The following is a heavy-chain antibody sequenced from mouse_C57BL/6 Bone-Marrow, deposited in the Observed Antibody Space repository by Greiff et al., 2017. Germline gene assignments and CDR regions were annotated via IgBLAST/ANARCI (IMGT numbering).Heavy chain of an antibody. CDR3: ARLDYYGSSSFAY. V-gene: IGHV1-81*01. D-gene: IGHD1-1*01. CDR2: IYPRSGNT. CDR1: GYTFTSYG. J-gene: IGHJ3*01. Sequence: QVQLKESGAELARPGASVKLSCKASGYTFTSYGISWVKQRTGQGLEWIGEIYPRSGNTYYNEKFKGKATLTADKSSSTAYMELRSLPSEDSAVYFCARLDYYGSSSFAYWGQGTLVTVSA.